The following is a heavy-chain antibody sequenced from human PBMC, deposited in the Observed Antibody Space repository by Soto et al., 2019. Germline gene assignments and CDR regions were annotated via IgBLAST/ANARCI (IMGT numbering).Heavy chain of an antibody. Sequence: QVQLVESGGGLVKPGGSLRLSCAASGFTFSDYYMSWIRQAPGKGLEWVSYISSSSSYTNYADSVKGRFTISRDNAKNSLYLQMNSLRDEDTAVYYCARDRTYYGSGNHEYYFDYLGQGTLVTLSS. CDR3: ARDRTYYGSGNHEYYFDY. CDR2: ISSSSSYT. J-gene: IGHJ4*02. V-gene: IGHV3-11*06. CDR1: GFTFSDYY. D-gene: IGHD3-10*01.